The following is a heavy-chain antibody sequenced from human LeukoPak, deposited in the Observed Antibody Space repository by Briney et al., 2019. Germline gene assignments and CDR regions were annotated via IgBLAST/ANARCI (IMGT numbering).Heavy chain of an antibody. D-gene: IGHD1-26*01. CDR1: GYSISSVYY. CDR2: IYHIVST. CDR3: ARLDSGSYGMGEDY. J-gene: IGHJ4*02. V-gene: IGHV4-38-2*01. Sequence: SETLSLTSAVSGYSISSVYYWGWIRQPPVKGLEWIGSIYHIVSTYYNPSLKSRVTISVDTSKHKFSLKLSSVTAADTAVYYCARLDSGSYGMGEDYWGQGTLVTVSS.